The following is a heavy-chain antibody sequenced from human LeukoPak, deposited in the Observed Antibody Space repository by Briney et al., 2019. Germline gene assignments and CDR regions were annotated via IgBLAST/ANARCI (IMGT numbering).Heavy chain of an antibody. V-gene: IGHV4-39*07. Sequence: SETLSLTCTVSGGSISSSSYYWGWIRQPPGKGLEWIGSIDYSGSTYYNPSLKSRVTISVDTSKNQFSLKLSSVTAADTAVYYCARGLVGPYYYYYMDVWGKGTTVTVSS. D-gene: IGHD1-26*01. CDR1: GGSISSSSYY. J-gene: IGHJ6*03. CDR2: IDYSGST. CDR3: ARGLVGPYYYYYMDV.